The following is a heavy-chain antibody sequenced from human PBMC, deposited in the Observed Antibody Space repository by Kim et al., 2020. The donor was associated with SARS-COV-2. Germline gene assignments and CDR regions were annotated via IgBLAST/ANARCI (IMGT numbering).Heavy chain of an antibody. CDR1: GGSISSYY. V-gene: IGHV4-59*13. Sequence: SETLSLTCTVSGGSISSYYWSWIRQPPGKGLEWIGYIYYSGSTNYNPSLKSRVTISVDTSKNQFSLKLSSVTAADTAVYYCARDVDSSGYYFDYWGQGTLVTVSS. CDR2: IYYSGST. CDR3: ARDVDSSGYYFDY. J-gene: IGHJ4*02. D-gene: IGHD3-22*01.